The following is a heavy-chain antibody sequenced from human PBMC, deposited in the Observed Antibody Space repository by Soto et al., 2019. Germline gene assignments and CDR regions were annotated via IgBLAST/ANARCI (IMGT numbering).Heavy chain of an antibody. CDR3: ARDPSGSYYSFDY. J-gene: IGHJ4*02. CDR1: GFTFSSYE. Sequence: GGSLRLSCAASGFTFSSYEMNWVRQAPGKGLEWVSYISSSGSTIYYEGSVKGRFTISRDNAKNSLYLQMNSLRAEDTAVYYCARDPSGSYYSFDYWGQGTLVTVSS. V-gene: IGHV3-48*03. D-gene: IGHD1-26*01. CDR2: ISSSGSTI.